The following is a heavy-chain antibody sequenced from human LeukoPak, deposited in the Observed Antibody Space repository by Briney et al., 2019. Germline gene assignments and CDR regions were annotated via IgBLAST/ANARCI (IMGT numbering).Heavy chain of an antibody. Sequence: SETLSLTCTVSGGSISSYYWSWLRQSPGKGLEWIGYIYYSGSTNYNPSLKSRVTISVDTSKNQFSLKLSSVTAADTAVYYCARHGGVGGYYFDYWGQGTLVTVSS. V-gene: IGHV4-59*08. CDR2: IYYSGST. CDR3: ARHGGVGGYYFDY. J-gene: IGHJ4*02. CDR1: GGSISSYY. D-gene: IGHD3-3*01.